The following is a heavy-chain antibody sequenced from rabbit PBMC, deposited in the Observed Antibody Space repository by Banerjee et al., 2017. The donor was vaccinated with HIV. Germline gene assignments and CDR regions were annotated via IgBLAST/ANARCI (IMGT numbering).Heavy chain of an antibody. CDR1: GFTLSSYW. D-gene: IGHD6-1*01. CDR3: ARGVYAGYADYGYVPYYFNL. Sequence: QEQLEESGGGLVKPEGSLTLTCTASGFTLSSYWMCWVRQAPGKGLELIACIVTNSGSTWYASWVNGRFTISRSTSLNTVDLKMTSLTAADTATYFCARGVYAGYADYGYVPYYFNLWGQGTLVTVS. J-gene: IGHJ4*01. CDR2: IVTNSGST. V-gene: IGHV1S43*01.